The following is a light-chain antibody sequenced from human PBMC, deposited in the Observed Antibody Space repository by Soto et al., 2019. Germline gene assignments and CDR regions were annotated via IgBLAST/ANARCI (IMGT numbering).Light chain of an antibody. V-gene: IGKV3-11*01. Sequence: VLKLPPGPLSFSAGVRASLSRRASQNVYTYFSWYQQKPGQAPRLLIYDASNRATGIPARFNASGSGTDFTLTIWDLEPEDVAVYCCQQRTNRTINFGHGTRLDIK. CDR2: DAS. J-gene: IGKJ5*01. CDR3: QQRTNRTIN. CDR1: QNVYTY.